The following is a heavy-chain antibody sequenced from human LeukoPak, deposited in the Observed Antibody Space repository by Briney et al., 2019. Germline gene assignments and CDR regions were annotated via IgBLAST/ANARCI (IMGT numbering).Heavy chain of an antibody. CDR3: ARDQGLQFSPGYAFDI. Sequence: PGGSLRLSCAASGNYWMHWVRQAPGKGLVWVSHVNSDGSWTSHADPVKGRFTISRDNAKNTLYLQMNSLRAEDTAVYYCARDQGLQFSPGYAFDIWGQGTMVTVSS. D-gene: IGHD5-24*01. CDR2: VNSDGSWT. J-gene: IGHJ3*02. V-gene: IGHV3-74*01. CDR1: GNYW.